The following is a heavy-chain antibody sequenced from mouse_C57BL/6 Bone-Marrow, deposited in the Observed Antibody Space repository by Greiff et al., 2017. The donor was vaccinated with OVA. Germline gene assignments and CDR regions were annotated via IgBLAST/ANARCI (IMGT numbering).Heavy chain of an antibody. D-gene: IGHD2-4*01. CDR3: ARYYDTWFAY. Sequence: QLVESGGGFVKPGGSLKLSCAASGFTFSDYGMHWVRQAPEKGLEWVAYISSGSSTIYYADTVKGRFTISRDNAKNTLFLQMTSLRSEDTAMYYCARYYDTWFAYWGQGTLVTVSA. J-gene: IGHJ3*01. V-gene: IGHV5-17*01. CDR1: GFTFSDYG. CDR2: ISSGSSTI.